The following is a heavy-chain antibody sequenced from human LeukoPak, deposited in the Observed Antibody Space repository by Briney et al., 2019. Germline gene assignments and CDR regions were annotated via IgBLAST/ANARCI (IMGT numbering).Heavy chain of an antibody. CDR1: GFTFSSYA. CDR2: ISSSSSYI. J-gene: IGHJ3*02. Sequence: GGSLRLSCAASGFTFSSYAMSWVRQAPGKGLEWVSSISSSSSYIYYADSVKGRFTISRDNAKNSLYLQMNSLRAEDTAVYYCARGLRDHYDILTGYYENEAFDIWGQGTMVTVSS. CDR3: ARGLRDHYDILTGYYENEAFDI. V-gene: IGHV3-21*01. D-gene: IGHD3-9*01.